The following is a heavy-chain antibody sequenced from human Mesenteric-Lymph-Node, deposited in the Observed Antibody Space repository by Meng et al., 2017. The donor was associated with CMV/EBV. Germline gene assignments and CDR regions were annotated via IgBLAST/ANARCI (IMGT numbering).Heavy chain of an antibody. CDR3: ASGVSHDFWTAGMDV. J-gene: IGHJ6*02. CDR1: AYTFSNFY. CDR2: SNPSGSA. V-gene: IGHV1-46*01. Sequence: ASVKVSCKASAYTFSNFYVHWVRQAPGQGLEWMGISNPSGSAFYARKFQGRVTMTRDTSTTTVNMKLGSLKSEDTAIYYCASGVSHDFWTAGMDVWGQGTTVTVSS. D-gene: IGHD3-3*01.